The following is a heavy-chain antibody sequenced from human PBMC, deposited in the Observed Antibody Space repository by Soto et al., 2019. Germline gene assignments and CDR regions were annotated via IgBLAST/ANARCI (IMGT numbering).Heavy chain of an antibody. V-gene: IGHV1-18*01. CDR2: INSYNGNT. D-gene: IGHD2-15*01. J-gene: IGHJ4*02. Sequence: QVQLVQSGAEVKKPGAYVKVSCKASGYTFTNYGISWVRQAPGQGFEWMGWINSYNGNTHYAQKLQGRVTMTTDTSTNTAYMELRSLTADDTAVYYCARSAGVVDGDDYWGQGTLVTVSS. CDR3: ARSAGVVDGDDY. CDR1: GYTFTNYG.